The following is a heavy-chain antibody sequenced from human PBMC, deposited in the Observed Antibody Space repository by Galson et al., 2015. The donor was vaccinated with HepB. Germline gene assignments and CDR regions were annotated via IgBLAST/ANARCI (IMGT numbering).Heavy chain of an antibody. Sequence: SVKVSCKASGYTFTSYGISWVRQAPGQGLEWMGWISAYNGNTNYAQKLQGRVTMTTDTSTSTAYMELRSLRSDDTAVYYCARDPYGIVVVPAAGGLGPDYWGQGTLVTVSS. D-gene: IGHD2-2*01. V-gene: IGHV1-18*04. CDR1: GYTFTSYG. J-gene: IGHJ4*02. CDR2: ISAYNGNT. CDR3: ARDPYGIVVVPAAGGLGPDY.